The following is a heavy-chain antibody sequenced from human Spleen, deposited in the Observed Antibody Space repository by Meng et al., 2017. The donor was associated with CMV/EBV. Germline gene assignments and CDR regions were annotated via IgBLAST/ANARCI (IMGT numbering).Heavy chain of an antibody. CDR2: IYYSGST. CDR1: GGSISSGGYY. J-gene: IGHJ4*02. CDR3: ARDTGYGVDF. D-gene: IGHD6-13*01. V-gene: IGHV4-31*03. Sequence: CTVSGGSISSGGYYWSWIRQLPGKGLEWIGYIYYSGSTYYNPSLKSRLTMSVDTSKNQFSLKLSSVTAADTAVYYCARDTGYGVDFWGQGTLVTVSS.